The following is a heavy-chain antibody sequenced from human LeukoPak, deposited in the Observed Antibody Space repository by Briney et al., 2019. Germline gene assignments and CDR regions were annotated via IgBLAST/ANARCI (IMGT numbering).Heavy chain of an antibody. CDR2: IYTSGST. D-gene: IGHD3-3*01. J-gene: IGHJ4*02. CDR3: ARGYYDFWSGYSDFDY. V-gene: IGHV4-4*07. CDR1: DGSISSYY. Sequence: PSETLSLTCTVSDGSISSYYWSWIRQPAGKGLEWIGRIYTSGSTNYNPSLKSRVTMSVDTSKNQFSLKLSSVTAADTAVYYCARGYYDFWSGYSDFDYWGQGTLVTVSS.